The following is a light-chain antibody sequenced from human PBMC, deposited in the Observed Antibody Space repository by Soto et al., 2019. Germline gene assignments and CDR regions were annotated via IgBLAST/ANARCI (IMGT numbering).Light chain of an antibody. V-gene: IGKV3-11*01. J-gene: IGKJ1*01. CDR1: QSVSND. Sequence: EIVLTQSPATLSLSPGERATLSCRASQSVSNDLAWYQQKPGQASRLLIYSASNRATGIPVRFSGSGSGTDFTLTISSLEPEDFAVYYCQQRSNWPPWTFGQGTKVEIK. CDR2: SAS. CDR3: QQRSNWPPWT.